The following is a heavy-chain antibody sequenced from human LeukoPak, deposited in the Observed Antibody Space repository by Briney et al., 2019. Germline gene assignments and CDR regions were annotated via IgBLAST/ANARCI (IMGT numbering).Heavy chain of an antibody. Sequence: GASVKVSCKASGYTFSGYYMHWVRQAPGQGLEWMGWIHPNSGDTNYAQNFQGRVTMTRDTSISTVYMELTRLTSDDTAVYYCARGSVTGGWYLDLGYWGQGTLVTVSS. D-gene: IGHD6-19*01. J-gene: IGHJ4*02. CDR2: IHPNSGDT. CDR3: ARGSVTGGWYLDLGY. CDR1: GYTFSGYY. V-gene: IGHV1-2*02.